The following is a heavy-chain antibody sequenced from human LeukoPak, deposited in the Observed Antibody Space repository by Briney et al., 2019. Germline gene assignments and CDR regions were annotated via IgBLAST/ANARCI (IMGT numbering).Heavy chain of an antibody. J-gene: IGHJ6*02. Sequence: SETLSLTCSVYGGSFSGDYWNWIRQPPGKGLEWIGEINHSGSTNYSPSLKSRVTISLDTSKNQFSLRPSSVTAADTAVYYCARGVIYSYRYYYYYYAMDVWGQGTTVTVSS. CDR3: ARGVIYSYRYYYYYYAMDV. V-gene: IGHV4-34*01. CDR2: INHSGST. D-gene: IGHD2-15*01. CDR1: GGSFSGDY.